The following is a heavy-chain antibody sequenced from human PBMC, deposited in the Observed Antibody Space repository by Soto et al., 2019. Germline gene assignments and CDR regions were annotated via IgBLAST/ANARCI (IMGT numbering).Heavy chain of an antibody. V-gene: IGHV3-23*01. Sequence: GGSLRLSCAASGFTFSSYAMSWVRQAPGKGLEWVSAISGSGGSTYYADSVKGRFTISRDNSKNTLYLQMNSLRAEDTAVYYCAKDRNGYCSGGSCARVDYWGQGTLVTVSS. J-gene: IGHJ4*02. CDR3: AKDRNGYCSGGSCARVDY. CDR1: GFTFSSYA. D-gene: IGHD2-15*01. CDR2: ISGSGGST.